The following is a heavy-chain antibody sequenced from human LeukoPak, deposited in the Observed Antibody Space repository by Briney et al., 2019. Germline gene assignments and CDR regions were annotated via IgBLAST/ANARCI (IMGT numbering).Heavy chain of an antibody. CDR1: GFTFSSYT. CDR3: ARDFGDAIDI. Sequence: GGSLRLSSAASGFTFSSYTMNWVRQAPGKGLEWVSSTSSSTSYIYYADSVKGRFTISRDNAKNSVYLQMNSLRAEDTAVYYCARDFGDAIDIWGQGTMVTVSS. V-gene: IGHV3-21*01. CDR2: TSSSTSYI. J-gene: IGHJ3*02. D-gene: IGHD3-16*01.